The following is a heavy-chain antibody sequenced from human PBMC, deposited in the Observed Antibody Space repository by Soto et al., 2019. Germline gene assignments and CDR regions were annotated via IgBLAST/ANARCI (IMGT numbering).Heavy chain of an antibody. CDR3: TRHAEYYYGSGSSSNYYYYYMDV. V-gene: IGHV3-73*01. D-gene: IGHD3-10*01. Sequence: EVQLEESGGGLVQPGGSLKLSCAASGFTFSGSAMHWVRQASGKGLEWVGRIRSKANSYATAYAASVKGRFTISRDDSKNTAYLQMNSLKTEDTAVYYCTRHAEYYYGSGSSSNYYYYYMDVWGKGTTVTVSS. CDR1: GFTFSGSA. J-gene: IGHJ6*03. CDR2: IRSKANSYAT.